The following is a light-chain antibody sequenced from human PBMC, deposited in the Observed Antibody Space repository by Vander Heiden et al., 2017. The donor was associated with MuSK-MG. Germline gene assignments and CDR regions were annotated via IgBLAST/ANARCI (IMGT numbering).Light chain of an antibody. CDR3: QQSYSTPFT. CDR2: AAS. J-gene: IGKJ3*01. CDR1: QSISSY. V-gene: IGKV1-39*01. Sequence: DIQMTQSPSSLSASVGDRVTITCRASQSISSYLNWYQQKPGKAPKLLIYAASSLQSGVPSRFSGSGSGTDFTLTISSLQPEDFATYYCQQSYSTPFTFGDGTKVDIK.